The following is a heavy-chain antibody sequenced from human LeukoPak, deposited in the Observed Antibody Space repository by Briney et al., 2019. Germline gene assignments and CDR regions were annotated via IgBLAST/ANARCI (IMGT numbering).Heavy chain of an antibody. CDR2: ISSSSYI. D-gene: IGHD3-16*01. J-gene: IGHJ4*02. CDR1: GFTFSSYA. V-gene: IGHV3-21*04. Sequence: GGSLRLSCAASGFTFSSYAMHWVRQAPGKGLEWVSSISSSSYIYYADSVRGRFTISRDNAKNSLYLQMNSLRAEDTAVYYCARDWGINPNLDYFDYWGQGTLVTVSS. CDR3: ARDWGINPNLDYFDY.